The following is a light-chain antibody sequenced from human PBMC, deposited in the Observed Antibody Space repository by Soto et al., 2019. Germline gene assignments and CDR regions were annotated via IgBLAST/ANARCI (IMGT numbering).Light chain of an antibody. CDR2: GAS. CDR3: QQYNNWPPLT. J-gene: IGKJ4*01. V-gene: IGKV3-15*01. Sequence: EMVMTQSPASLSVSPGERATLSCRASQSVSSNLAWYQHKPGQAPRLLIYGASTRATGIPARFSGSGSGTEFTLTISSLQSEDFAVYYCQQYNNWPPLTFGGGTKVEIK. CDR1: QSVSSN.